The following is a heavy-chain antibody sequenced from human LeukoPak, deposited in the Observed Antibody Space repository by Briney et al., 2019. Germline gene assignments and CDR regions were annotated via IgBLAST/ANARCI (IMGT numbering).Heavy chain of an antibody. CDR1: GFTFGDYA. V-gene: IGHV3-49*04. CDR2: IRSKAYGGTT. D-gene: IGHD1-26*01. Sequence: GGSLRLSCTASGFTFGDYAMSWVRQAPGKGLEWVGFIRSKAYGGTTEYAASVKGRFTISRDDSKSIAYLQMKSLKTEDTAVYYCTRFEWELLHDYWGQGTLVTVSS. J-gene: IGHJ4*02. CDR3: TRFEWELLHDY.